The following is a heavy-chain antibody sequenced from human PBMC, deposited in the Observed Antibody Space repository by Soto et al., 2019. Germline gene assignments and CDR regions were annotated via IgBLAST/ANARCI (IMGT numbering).Heavy chain of an antibody. Sequence: VSVKVSCKASGYTFTSYGISWVRQAPGQGLEWMGWISAYNGNTNYAQKLQGRVTMTTDTSTSTAYMELRSLRSDDTAVYYCARGRSSWYQTPIDYWGQGTLVTVSS. CDR3: ARGRSSWYQTPIDY. CDR1: GYTFTSYG. CDR2: ISAYNGNT. D-gene: IGHD6-13*01. J-gene: IGHJ4*02. V-gene: IGHV1-18*04.